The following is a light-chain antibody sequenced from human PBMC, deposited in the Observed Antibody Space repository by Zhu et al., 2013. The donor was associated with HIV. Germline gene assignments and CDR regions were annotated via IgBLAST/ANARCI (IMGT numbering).Light chain of an antibody. CDR3: QSYDSSLSAYV. CDR1: QSVLYSSNNKNY. Sequence: DIVMTQSPDSLAVSLGERATINCKSSQSVLYSSNNKNYLAWYQQKPGQPPKLLIYWASTRQSGVPDRFSGSKSGPSASLAITGLQPEDEADYYCQSYDSSLSAYVFGAGT. CDR2: WAS. J-gene: IGKJ3*01. V-gene: IGKV4-1*01.